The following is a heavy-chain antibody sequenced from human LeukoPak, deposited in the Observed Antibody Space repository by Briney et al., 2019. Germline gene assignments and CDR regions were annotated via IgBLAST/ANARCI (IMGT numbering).Heavy chain of an antibody. CDR3: AKPPWLLLDY. V-gene: IGHV3-23*01. J-gene: IGHJ4*02. Sequence: PGGSLRLSCAASGFTFSSYAMSWVRQAPGRGLGWVSLISGSGGSTYYADSVKGRFTISRDNSKNTLYLQMNSLRAEDTAVYYCAKPPWLLLDYWGQGTLVTVSS. CDR1: GFTFSSYA. CDR2: ISGSGGST. D-gene: IGHD3-22*01.